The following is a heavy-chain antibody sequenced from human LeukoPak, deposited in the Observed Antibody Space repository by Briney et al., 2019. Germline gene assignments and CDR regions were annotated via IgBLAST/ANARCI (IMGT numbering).Heavy chain of an antibody. CDR3: ARGSGYYYGDLDY. CDR2: IYYSGST. CDR1: GGSISSYY. Sequence: SETLSLTCTVSGGSISSYYWSWIRQPPGKGLEWIGYIYYSGSTNYNPSLKSRVTISVDTSKNQFSLKLSSVTAADTAVYYCARGSGYYYGDLDYWGQGSLVTVSS. J-gene: IGHJ4*02. D-gene: IGHD3-22*01. V-gene: IGHV4-59*08.